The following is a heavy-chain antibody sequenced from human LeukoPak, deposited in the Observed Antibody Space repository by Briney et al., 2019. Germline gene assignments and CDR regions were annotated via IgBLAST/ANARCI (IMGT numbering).Heavy chain of an antibody. CDR1: GGSISNYY. CDR2: IYNSGST. Sequence: SETPSLTCTVSGGSISNYYWSWIRQPPGKGLEWIGYIYNSGSTNYNPSLKSRVTISVDTSENQFSLRLSSVTAADTAVYYCARVGSSSWYLGVDYWGQGTLVTVSS. J-gene: IGHJ4*02. V-gene: IGHV4-59*01. CDR3: ARVGSSSWYLGVDY. D-gene: IGHD6-13*01.